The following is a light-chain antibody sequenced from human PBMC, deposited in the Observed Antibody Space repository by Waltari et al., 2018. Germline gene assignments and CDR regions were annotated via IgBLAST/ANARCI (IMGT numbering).Light chain of an antibody. CDR1: QSISSY. Sequence: DIQMTQSPSSLSASLGDRVTITGRASQSISSYLNWYQQKPGKAPKLLIYAASSLQSGVPSRFSGSGSGTDFTLTISSLQPENFATYYCQQSYSTPFTFGPGTKVDIK. V-gene: IGKV1-39*01. CDR3: QQSYSTPFT. CDR2: AAS. J-gene: IGKJ3*01.